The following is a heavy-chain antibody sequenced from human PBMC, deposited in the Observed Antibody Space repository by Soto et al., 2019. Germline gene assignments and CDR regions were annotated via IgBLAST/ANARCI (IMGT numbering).Heavy chain of an antibody. J-gene: IGHJ4*02. CDR2: IIPIFGKT. CDR3: ARDVVRSTGGDS. D-gene: IGHD7-27*01. Sequence: QVQLVQSGAEVKEPGTSVKVSCKASGGAFSTSSFVWVRQGPRQGLEWMGGIIPIFGKTNVAPKFRDRITFTADESTRTAYMELSSLRSEDTAIYYCARDVVRSTGGDSWGQGTLVTVSS. V-gene: IGHV1-69*01. CDR1: GGAFSTSS.